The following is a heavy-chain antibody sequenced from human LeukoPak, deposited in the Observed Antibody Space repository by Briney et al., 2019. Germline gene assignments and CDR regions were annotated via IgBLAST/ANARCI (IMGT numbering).Heavy chain of an antibody. V-gene: IGHV1-2*02. CDR3: ARADDVWSGYWSFDY. J-gene: IGHJ4*02. CDR1: GYTFTRYY. CDR2: IKPNSGGT. Sequence: GASVKVSCKASGYTFTRYYMHWVRQAPAPGLEWMGWIKPNSGGTNYAQKFQGRVTMTRDTSISTAYMELSRLRSDDTAVYYCARADDVWSGYWSFDYWGQGTLVTVSS. D-gene: IGHD3-3*01.